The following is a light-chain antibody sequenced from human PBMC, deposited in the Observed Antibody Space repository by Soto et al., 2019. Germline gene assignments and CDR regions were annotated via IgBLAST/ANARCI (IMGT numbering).Light chain of an antibody. J-gene: IGKJ1*01. CDR1: QGIIVY. CDR3: QHYNSYSEA. Sequence: IQLTQSPSSLSASVGDRVTITFLASQGIIVYLDWNQQNPGKAPKLLIYEASTLKRGVPSRFSGSGSGTEFTLTISSLQPDDFATYYCQHYNSYSEAFGQGTKV. V-gene: IGKV1-9*01. CDR2: EAS.